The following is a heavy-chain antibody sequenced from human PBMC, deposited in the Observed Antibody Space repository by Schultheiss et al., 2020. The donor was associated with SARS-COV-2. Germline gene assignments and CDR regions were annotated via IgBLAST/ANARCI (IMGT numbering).Heavy chain of an antibody. V-gene: IGHV4-4*02. D-gene: IGHD5-24*01. CDR3: ATPRDGYRAYYFDY. CDR2: IYISGST. J-gene: IGHJ4*02. CDR1: GGSITSSNW. Sequence: GSLRLSCAVSGGSITSSNWWSWVRQSPGRGLEWIGRIYISGSTYYNPSLKSRVTISVDTSKNQFSLKLSSVTAADTAVYYCATPRDGYRAYYFDYWGQGTLVTVSS.